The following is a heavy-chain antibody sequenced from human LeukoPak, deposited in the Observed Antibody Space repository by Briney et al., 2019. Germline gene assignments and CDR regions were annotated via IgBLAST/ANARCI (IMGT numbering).Heavy chain of an antibody. V-gene: IGHV1-2*06. CDR1: GYTFTGYY. J-gene: IGHJ5*02. CDR2: INPNSGGT. Sequence: ASVKVSCEAAGYTFTGYYMFWVRQAPGQGLEWMGRINPNSGGTNYAQKFQGRVTMTRDTSISTVYMELSRLRSDDTAVYYCARGYCSGGSCYSVESWFDPWGQGTLVTVSS. CDR3: ARGYCSGGSCYSVESWFDP. D-gene: IGHD2-15*01.